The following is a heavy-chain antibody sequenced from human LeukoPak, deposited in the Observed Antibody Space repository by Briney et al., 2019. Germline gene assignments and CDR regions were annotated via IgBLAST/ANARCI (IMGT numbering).Heavy chain of an antibody. CDR1: GYTFTGYY. V-gene: IGHV1-2*02. J-gene: IGHJ4*02. CDR3: AREWILGYSYGYY. D-gene: IGHD5-18*01. CDR2: INPNSGGT. Sequence: GASVKVSCKASGYTFTGYYMHWVRQAPGQGLEWMGWINPNSGGTNYAQKFQGRVTMIRDTSISTAYMELSRLRSDDTAVYYCAREWILGYSYGYYWGQGTLVTVSS.